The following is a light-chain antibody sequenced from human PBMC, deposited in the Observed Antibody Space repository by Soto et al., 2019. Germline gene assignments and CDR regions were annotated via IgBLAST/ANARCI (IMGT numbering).Light chain of an antibody. Sequence: DIRLTQSPASLSASVGDSVTISCRASQTIRTYFNWYQQKPGEAPKLLIEKTSSLESGVPSRFSGGGSGRDFTLTISSLQSEDFATYCCHQTFSAPQTFGQGTTVYLK. CDR1: QTIRTY. CDR2: KTS. CDR3: HQTFSAPQT. V-gene: IGKV1-39*01. J-gene: IGKJ1*01.